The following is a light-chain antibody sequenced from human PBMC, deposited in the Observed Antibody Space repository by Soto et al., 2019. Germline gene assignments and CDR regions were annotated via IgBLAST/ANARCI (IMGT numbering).Light chain of an antibody. CDR3: QQRSNWPLT. CDR2: DAS. V-gene: IGKV3-11*01. CDR1: QSVSSY. Sequence: VGLTQSPATLSLSPGERAPLSCMSSQSVSSYYAWYQQKPGPAPRLLIYDASNRATGIPARFSGSGSGTDFTLTISSLEPEDFAVYYCQQRSNWPLTFGGGTKVDIK. J-gene: IGKJ4*01.